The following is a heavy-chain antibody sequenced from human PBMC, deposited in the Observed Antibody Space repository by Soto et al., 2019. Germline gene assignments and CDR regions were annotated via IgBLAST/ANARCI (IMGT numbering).Heavy chain of an antibody. V-gene: IGHV3-9*01. CDR1: GFTFDDYA. D-gene: IGHD5-12*01. CDR3: AKDMGPDGYTTFDY. Sequence: EVQLVESGGGLVQPGRSLRLSCAASGFTFDDYAMHWVRQAPGKGLDWVSGIIWNSGSIGYADSVMGRFTISRDNAKNSLYLQMNSLRAEDTALYYCAKDMGPDGYTTFDYWGQGTLVTVSS. J-gene: IGHJ4*02. CDR2: IIWNSGSI.